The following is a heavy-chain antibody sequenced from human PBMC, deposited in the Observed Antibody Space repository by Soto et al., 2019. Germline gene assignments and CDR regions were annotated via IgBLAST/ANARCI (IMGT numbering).Heavy chain of an antibody. D-gene: IGHD2-2*01. Sequence: QMQLVESGGGVVQPGRSLRLSCAASGFTFRSYGIHWVRQAPGKGLEWVALNWFDGRKKYYVDSVKGRFAVSRDNSKNTLYLQMNSLRVEDTAVYYCARDRLVPYGYGMDVWGQGTTVTVSS. J-gene: IGHJ6*02. CDR2: NWFDGRKK. V-gene: IGHV3-33*01. CDR3: ARDRLVPYGYGMDV. CDR1: GFTFRSYG.